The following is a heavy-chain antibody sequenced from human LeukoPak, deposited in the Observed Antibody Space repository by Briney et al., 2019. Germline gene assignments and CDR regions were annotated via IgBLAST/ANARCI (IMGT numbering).Heavy chain of an antibody. V-gene: IGHV4-39*07. Sequence: SETLSLTCTVSGGSISSSSYYWGWIRQPPGKGLEWIGSIYYSGSTYYNPSLKSRVTISVDTSKNQFSLKLSSVTAADTAVYYCASTSVEMATTPSNYYYGMDVWGQGTTVTVSS. D-gene: IGHD5-24*01. CDR2: IYYSGST. CDR1: GGSISSSSYY. J-gene: IGHJ6*02. CDR3: ASTSVEMATTPSNYYYGMDV.